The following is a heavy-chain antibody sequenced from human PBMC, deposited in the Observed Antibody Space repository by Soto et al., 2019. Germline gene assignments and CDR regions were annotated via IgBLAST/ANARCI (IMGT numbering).Heavy chain of an antibody. CDR3: ARVPGYYYDNSGYYRGWFDP. V-gene: IGHV1-18*04. CDR1: GYTFTSYG. Sequence: ASVKVSCKASGYTFTSYGISWVRQAPGQGLEWMGWISAYNGNTNYAQKLQGRVTMTTDTSTSTAYMELRSLRSDDTAVYYCARVPGYYYDNSGYYRGWFDPWGQGTLVTVSS. J-gene: IGHJ5*02. D-gene: IGHD3-22*01. CDR2: ISAYNGNT.